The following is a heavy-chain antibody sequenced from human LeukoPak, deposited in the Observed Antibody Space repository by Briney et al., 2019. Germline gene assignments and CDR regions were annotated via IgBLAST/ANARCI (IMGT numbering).Heavy chain of an antibody. V-gene: IGHV4-34*01. CDR3: ARGEDGDDYFQH. J-gene: IGHJ1*01. CDR1: GGSFSGYY. CDR2: INHSGSS. D-gene: IGHD4-17*01. Sequence: SETLSLTCAVYGGSFSGYYRSWIRQPPGKGLEWIGEINHSGSSNYNPSLKSRVTISVDTSKNQFSLKLSSVTAADTAVYYCARGEDGDDYFQHWGQGTLVTVSS.